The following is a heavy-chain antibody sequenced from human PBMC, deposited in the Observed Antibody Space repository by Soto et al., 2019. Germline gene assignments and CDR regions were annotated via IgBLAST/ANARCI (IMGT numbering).Heavy chain of an antibody. J-gene: IGHJ6*04. Sequence: SVKVSCKASGGTFSSYAISWVRQAPGQGLEWMGGIIPIFGTANYAQKFQGRVTITADESTSTAYMELSSLRSEDTAVYYCARGDTGGVLRFLEWLSPRHYYGMDVWGKGTTVTVSS. CDR1: GGTFSSYA. CDR3: ARGDTGGVLRFLEWLSPRHYYGMDV. CDR2: IIPIFGTA. V-gene: IGHV1-69*13. D-gene: IGHD3-3*01.